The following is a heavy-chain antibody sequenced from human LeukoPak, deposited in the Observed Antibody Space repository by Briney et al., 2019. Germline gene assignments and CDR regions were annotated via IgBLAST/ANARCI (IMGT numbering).Heavy chain of an antibody. Sequence: PGGSLRLSCAASGFTFSSYAMSWVRQAPGKGLEWVSGISGSGGSTYYADSVKGRFTISRDNSKNTLYLQMNSLRAEDTAVYYCAKLTVAGSNSYFDYWGQGTLVTVSS. V-gene: IGHV3-23*01. J-gene: IGHJ4*02. D-gene: IGHD6-19*01. CDR1: GFTFSSYA. CDR3: AKLTVAGSNSYFDY. CDR2: ISGSGGST.